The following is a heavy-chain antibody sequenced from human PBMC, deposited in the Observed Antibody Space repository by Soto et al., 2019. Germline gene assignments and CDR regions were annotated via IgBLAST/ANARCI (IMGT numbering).Heavy chain of an antibody. CDR1: GFTFSSFA. CDR3: ARGFSAGKGSPTDF. Sequence: EMQLLESGGGLVQPGGSLRLSCAASGFTFSSFAMSWVRQAPGKGLDWVSAISGSGGSTYSADSVKGRFTISRDNSKNTLYLQMSSLRAADTAVYYCARGFSAGKGSPTDFWGQGSLVTVSS. D-gene: IGHD6-13*01. J-gene: IGHJ4*02. V-gene: IGHV3-23*01. CDR2: ISGSGGST.